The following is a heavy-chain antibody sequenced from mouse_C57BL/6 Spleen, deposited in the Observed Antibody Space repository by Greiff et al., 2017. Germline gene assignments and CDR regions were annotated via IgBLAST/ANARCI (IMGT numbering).Heavy chain of an antibody. D-gene: IGHD1-1*01. V-gene: IGHV2-2*01. CDR1: GFSLTSYG. CDR2: IWSGGST. Sequence: VQLVESGPGLVQPSQSLSITCTVSGFSLTSYGVHWVRQSPGKGLEWLGVIWSGGSTDYNAAFISRLSISKDNSKSQVFFKMNSLQADDTAIYYCARNYHYGSSLDYWGQGTTLTVSS. J-gene: IGHJ2*01. CDR3: ARNYHYGSSLDY.